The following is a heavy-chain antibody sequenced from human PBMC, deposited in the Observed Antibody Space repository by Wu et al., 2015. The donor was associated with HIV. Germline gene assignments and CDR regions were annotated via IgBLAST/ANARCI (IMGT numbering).Heavy chain of an antibody. Sequence: QVQLVQSEAEVKRPGASVKVSCKASGYTFSTYAINWVRQAPGQGLECMGWITDYNAKTNYAQKFQGRVTMTTDTSTTTAYMELTSLRSDDTAVYYCARLNSIAAARHYYMDVWGKGTTVTVSS. V-gene: IGHV1-18*01. J-gene: IGHJ6*03. CDR1: GYTFSTYA. D-gene: IGHD6-13*01. CDR2: ITDYNAKT. CDR3: ARLNSIAAARHYYMDV.